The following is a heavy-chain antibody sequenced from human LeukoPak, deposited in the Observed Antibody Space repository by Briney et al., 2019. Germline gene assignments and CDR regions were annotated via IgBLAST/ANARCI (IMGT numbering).Heavy chain of an antibody. D-gene: IGHD3-3*01. Sequence: SGGSLRLSCAASGFTFSSYAMSWVRQAPGKGLEWVSAISGSGGSTYYADSVKGRFTISRDNSKNTLYLQMNSLRSEDTAVYYCATRSGPRSPFDYWGQGTLVTVSS. CDR1: GFTFSSYA. CDR3: ATRSGPRSPFDY. V-gene: IGHV3-23*01. CDR2: ISGSGGST. J-gene: IGHJ4*02.